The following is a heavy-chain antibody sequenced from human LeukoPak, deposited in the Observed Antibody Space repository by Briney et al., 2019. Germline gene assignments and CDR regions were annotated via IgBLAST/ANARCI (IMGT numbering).Heavy chain of an antibody. V-gene: IGHV3-21*04. Sequence: GGSLRLSCAASGFTFNTYIMAWVRQAPGKGLEWVSSITSSSYSIYYADSVKGRFTISRDNSKNTLYLQMNSLRAEDTAVYYCAKDLIRLDPYWGQGTLVTVSS. CDR2: ITSSSYSI. J-gene: IGHJ4*02. CDR1: GFTFNTYI. CDR3: AKDLIRLDPY.